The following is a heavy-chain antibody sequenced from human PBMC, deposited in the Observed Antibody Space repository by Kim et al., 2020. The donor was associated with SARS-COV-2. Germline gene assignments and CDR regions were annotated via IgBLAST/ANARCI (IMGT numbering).Heavy chain of an antibody. Sequence: GGSLRLSCAASGFTFSDYYMSWIRQAPGKGLEWVSYISSSGSTIYYADSVKGRFTISRDNAKNSLYLQMNSLRAEDTAVYYCARDPPYYDILTGYQRLYYFDSWGQGTLVTVSS. V-gene: IGHV3-11*01. CDR2: ISSSGSTI. CDR1: GFTFSDYY. D-gene: IGHD3-9*01. J-gene: IGHJ4*02. CDR3: ARDPPYYDILTGYQRLYYFDS.